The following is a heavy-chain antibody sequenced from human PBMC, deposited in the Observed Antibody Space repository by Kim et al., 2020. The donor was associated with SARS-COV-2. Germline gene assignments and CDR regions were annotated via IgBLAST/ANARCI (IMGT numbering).Heavy chain of an antibody. Sequence: GGSLRLSCAASGFTFSSYCMSWVRQAPGKGLEWVADIKQGGSAKYYVDSVKGRFTISRDNAKNSLYLQMNSLRAEDTAVYYCARQLFIGYWGQGTLVTVSS. V-gene: IGHV3-7*01. CDR2: IKQGGSAK. CDR1: GFTFSSYC. J-gene: IGHJ4*02. CDR3: ARQLFIGY. D-gene: IGHD2-21*01.